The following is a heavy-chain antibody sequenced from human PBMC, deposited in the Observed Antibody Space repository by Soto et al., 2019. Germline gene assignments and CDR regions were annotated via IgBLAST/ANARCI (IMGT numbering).Heavy chain of an antibody. CDR2: IDPSDSYI. V-gene: IGHV5-10-1*01. J-gene: IGHJ4*02. CDR3: AIPLARTTPFDY. D-gene: IGHD1-7*01. CDR1: GYTFTNYY. Sequence: GESLKISCQASGYTFTNYYIAWVRQVPGRGLEWMGRIDPSDSYIKYSPSFEGHVTMSVDKSISTAFLQWSRLEASDTAMYFCAIPLARTTPFDYWGQGSLVTVSS.